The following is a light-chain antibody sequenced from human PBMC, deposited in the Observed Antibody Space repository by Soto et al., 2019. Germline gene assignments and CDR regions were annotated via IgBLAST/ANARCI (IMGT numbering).Light chain of an antibody. V-gene: IGKV1-5*01. CDR2: DAS. CDR3: QQYNSYWT. CDR1: QSISSR. Sequence: DIQMTQSPSTLSASVGDRITITCRASQSISSRLAWYQHKPGKAPKLLIYDASSLESGVPSRFSGSGSGTEFTLPLSSRQPDDFATYYCQQYNSYWTFGQGTKVEIK. J-gene: IGKJ1*01.